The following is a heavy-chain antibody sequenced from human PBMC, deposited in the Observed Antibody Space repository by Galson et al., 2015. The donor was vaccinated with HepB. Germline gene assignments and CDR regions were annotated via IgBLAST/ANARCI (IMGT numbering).Heavy chain of an antibody. J-gene: IGHJ4*02. V-gene: IGHV3-7*03. D-gene: IGHD6-6*01. CDR3: ARTRHQYSTSAYYFDY. CDR2: IKQDGSEE. Sequence: SLRLSCAASGFTFSTHWMSWVRQAPGKGLEWVANIKQDGSEENYVDSVKGRFTISRDNAKNSLFLQMSSLRDEDTAVYYCARTRHQYSTSAYYFDYWGQGTLVTVS. CDR1: GFTFSTHW.